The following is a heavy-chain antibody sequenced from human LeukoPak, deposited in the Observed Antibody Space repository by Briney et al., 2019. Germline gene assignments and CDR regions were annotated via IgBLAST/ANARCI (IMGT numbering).Heavy chain of an antibody. CDR2: IIPILGIA. CDR1: GGTFSSYA. J-gene: IGHJ4*02. CDR3: ARGMFRDHYGSGSYYNDY. V-gene: IGHV1-69*04. D-gene: IGHD3-10*01. Sequence: GASVKVSCKASGGTFSSYAISWVRQAPGQGLEWMGRIIPILGIANYAQKFQGRVTITADKSTSTAYMELSSQRSEDTAVYYCARGMFRDHYGSGSYYNDYWGQGTLVTVSS.